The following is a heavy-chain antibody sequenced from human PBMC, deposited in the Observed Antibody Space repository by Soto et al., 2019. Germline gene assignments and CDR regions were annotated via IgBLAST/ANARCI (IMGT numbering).Heavy chain of an antibody. CDR1: GFSLSTSGVG. V-gene: IGHV2-5*02. CDR3: AHSPDSTYYDYIWGSYRSYYFDY. Sequence: QITLKESGPTLVKPTQTLTMTCTFSGFSLSTSGVGVALIRQPPGKALEWLALIYWDDDKRYSPSLKSTLTITKDNSKNQVVPTMTNMDPVDTATYYCAHSPDSTYYDYIWGSYRSYYFDYWGQGTLVTVSS. CDR2: IYWDDDK. J-gene: IGHJ4*02. D-gene: IGHD3-16*02.